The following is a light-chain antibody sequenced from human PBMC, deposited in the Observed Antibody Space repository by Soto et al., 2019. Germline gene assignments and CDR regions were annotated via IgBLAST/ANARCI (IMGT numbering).Light chain of an antibody. CDR3: QQRSNWRT. J-gene: IGKJ1*01. CDR1: QSVSSY. CDR2: DAS. Sequence: EIVLTQSPATLSLSPGERATLSCRASQSVSSYLAWYQQKPGQAPRLLIYDASNRATGIPARFSGSGSGTDFTLTISSLEPEYFAVYYCQQRSNWRTFGQGTKGEIK. V-gene: IGKV3-11*01.